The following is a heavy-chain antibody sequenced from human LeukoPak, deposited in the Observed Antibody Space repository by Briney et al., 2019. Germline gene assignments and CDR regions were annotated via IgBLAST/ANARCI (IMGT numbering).Heavy chain of an antibody. CDR2: IWYDGSNK. CDR1: GFTFSSYG. D-gene: IGHD6-13*01. Sequence: GGSLRLSRAASGFTFSSYGMHWVRQAPGKGLEWVAVIWYDGSNKYYADSVKGRFTISRDNSKNTLYLQMNSLRAEDTAVYYCARDEEYSSSSDDAFDIWGQGTMVTVSS. CDR3: ARDEEYSSSSDDAFDI. J-gene: IGHJ3*02. V-gene: IGHV3-33*01.